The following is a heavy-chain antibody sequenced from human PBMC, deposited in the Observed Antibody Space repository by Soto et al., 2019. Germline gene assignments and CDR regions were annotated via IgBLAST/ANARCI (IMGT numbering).Heavy chain of an antibody. D-gene: IGHD2-2*01. CDR3: AKVPCSSTSCTYGMDV. Sequence: TGGSLRLSCAASGLTFSSYAMSWVRQAPGKGLEWVSAISGSGGSTYYADSVKGPFTVSRDNSKITLYLQMNSLRAEDTAVYYCAKVPCSSTSCTYGMDVWGKGTTVTVSS. J-gene: IGHJ6*04. V-gene: IGHV3-23*01. CDR2: ISGSGGST. CDR1: GLTFSSYA.